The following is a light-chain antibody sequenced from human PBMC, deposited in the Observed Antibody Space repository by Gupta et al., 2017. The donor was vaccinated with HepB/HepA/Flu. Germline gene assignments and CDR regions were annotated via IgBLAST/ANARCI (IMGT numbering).Light chain of an antibody. Sequence: QSALTQPASVPGSIGQSITISCAGASSDIGGFDAVSWYKQSPGQAPKLLIYSVSNRPSGIYYRFSGSKSSNTASLTISGLQPEDEGTYYCSSFRSGLTLVVFGGGTKLTVL. CDR2: SVS. V-gene: IGLV2-14*01. J-gene: IGLJ3*02. CDR1: SSDIGGFDA. CDR3: SSFRSGLTLVV.